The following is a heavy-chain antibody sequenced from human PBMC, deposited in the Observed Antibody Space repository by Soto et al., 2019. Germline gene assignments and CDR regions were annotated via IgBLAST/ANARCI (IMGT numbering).Heavy chain of an antibody. D-gene: IGHD6-19*01. Sequence: ASVKVSCKASGYTYISYSMHWVRQAPGQRLEWMGWINVSNGNTKYSQNFQGRVTINKNISISTVYMELSSLSSEDTAVYYCARSVEWLASFDYWGQG. CDR3: ARSVEWLASFDY. CDR2: INVSNGNT. V-gene: IGHV1-3*01. J-gene: IGHJ4*02. CDR1: GYTYISYS.